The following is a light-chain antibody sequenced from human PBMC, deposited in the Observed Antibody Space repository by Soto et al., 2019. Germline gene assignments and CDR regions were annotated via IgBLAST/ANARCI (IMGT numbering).Light chain of an antibody. Sequence: QSVLTQPPSASGTPGQRVTISCSGSSSNIGVNTVNWYQQVPGTAPKLLIYSNNQRPSGVPDRFSGSKSGTSASLAISGLQSEDEADYYCAAWDDSLNAVFGGGTKVTVL. CDR2: SNN. V-gene: IGLV1-44*01. CDR3: AAWDDSLNAV. CDR1: SSNIGVNT. J-gene: IGLJ2*01.